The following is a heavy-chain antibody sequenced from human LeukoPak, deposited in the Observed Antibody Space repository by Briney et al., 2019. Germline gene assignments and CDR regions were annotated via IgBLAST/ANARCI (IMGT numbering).Heavy chain of an antibody. CDR3: ATSLIWFGELSAPFDY. V-gene: IGHV3-64*01. CDR2: ISTYGGST. Sequence: GGSLRLSCAASGFSFSNSAMHWVRQAPGKGLEYVSRISTYGGSTYHANSVKGRFTISRDNSKNTLYRQMGSLRTEDMAVYYCATSLIWFGELSAPFDYWGQGTLVTVSS. J-gene: IGHJ4*02. CDR1: GFSFSNSA. D-gene: IGHD3-10*01.